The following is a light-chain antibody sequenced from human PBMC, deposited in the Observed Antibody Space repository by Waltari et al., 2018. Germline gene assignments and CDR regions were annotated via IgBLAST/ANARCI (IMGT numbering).Light chain of an antibody. CDR3: LQYNSNPRT. Sequence: DIQMTQSPSSLSASAGDRVTITCRASQGISTYLNWYQQKPGKAPKRLIYAASSLESGVPSRFSGSGSGTDFTLTISSLQPEDFATYYCLQYNSNPRTFGQGIKVEIK. CDR2: AAS. J-gene: IGKJ1*01. CDR1: QGISTY. V-gene: IGKV1-17*01.